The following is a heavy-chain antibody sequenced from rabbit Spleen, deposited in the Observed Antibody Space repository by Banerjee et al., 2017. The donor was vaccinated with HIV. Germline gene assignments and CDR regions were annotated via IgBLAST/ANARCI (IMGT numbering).Heavy chain of an antibody. Sequence: QEQLGEFGGDRVKPEGSLKLTCKVSGFYISDSDVMSWVRQAPGKGLEWIACINTYTDKGVYATWAKGRFTISKTSSTTVTLQMTSLTVADTASYFCARDTGSSFSSYGMDLWGQGTLVPVS. V-gene: IGHV1S45*01. CDR3: ARDTGSSFSSYGMDL. J-gene: IGHJ6*01. CDR1: GFYISDSDV. CDR2: INTYTDKG. D-gene: IGHD8-1*01.